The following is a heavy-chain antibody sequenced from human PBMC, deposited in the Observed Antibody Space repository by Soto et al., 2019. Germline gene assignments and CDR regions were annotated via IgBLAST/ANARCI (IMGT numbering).Heavy chain of an antibody. CDR2: ISWNSGSI. CDR1: GFTFDDYA. CDR3: AKDLTWNDPYDY. Sequence: GGSLRLSCAASGFTFDDYAMHWVRQAPGKGLEWVSGISWNSGSIGYADSVKGRFTIPRDNAKNSLYLQMNSLRAEDTALYYFAKDLTWNDPYDYWGQGTLVTVFS. D-gene: IGHD1-1*01. V-gene: IGHV3-9*01. J-gene: IGHJ4*02.